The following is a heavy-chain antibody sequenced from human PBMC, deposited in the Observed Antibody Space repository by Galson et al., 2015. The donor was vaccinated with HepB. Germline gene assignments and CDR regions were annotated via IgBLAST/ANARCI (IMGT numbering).Heavy chain of an antibody. CDR1: GYTFTSYG. Sequence: SVKVSCKASGYTFTSYGISWVRQAPGQGLEWMGWISAYNGNTNYAQKLQGRVTMTTDTSTSTAYMELRSLRSDDTAVYYCARASRLYYNGSGSYYSSPFNWFDPWGQGTLVTVSS. D-gene: IGHD3-10*01. CDR3: ARASRLYYNGSGSYYSSPFNWFDP. V-gene: IGHV1-18*04. J-gene: IGHJ5*02. CDR2: ISAYNGNT.